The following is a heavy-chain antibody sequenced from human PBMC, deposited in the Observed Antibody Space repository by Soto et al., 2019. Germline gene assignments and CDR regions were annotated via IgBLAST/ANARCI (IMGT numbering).Heavy chain of an antibody. J-gene: IGHJ4*02. D-gene: IGHD1-1*01. CDR2: IHASGNT. CDR1: GGYLSTYY. CDR3: ARTPGWYFDV. V-gene: IGHV4-4*07. Sequence: XTLSLPCNVSGGYLSTYYWSWIRQPAGKGLEWIGRIHASGNTDYKPSLKSRVTMSVDTSKNQFSLRLTSLTAADTAVYYCARTPGWYFDVWGQGTLGTVSS.